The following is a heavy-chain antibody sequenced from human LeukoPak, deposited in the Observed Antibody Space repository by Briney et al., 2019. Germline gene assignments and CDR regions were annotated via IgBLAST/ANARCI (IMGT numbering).Heavy chain of an antibody. V-gene: IGHV4-31*03. CDR3: ARSVSFIAAAGNWFDP. CDR2: IYYSGST. Sequence: SETLSLTCTVSGGSISSGGYYWSWIRQRPGKGLEWIGYIYYSGSTYYNPSLKSRVTISVDTSKNQFSLKLSSVTAADTAVYYCARSVSFIAAAGNWFDPWGQGTLVTVSS. J-gene: IGHJ5*02. D-gene: IGHD6-13*01. CDR1: GGSISSGGYY.